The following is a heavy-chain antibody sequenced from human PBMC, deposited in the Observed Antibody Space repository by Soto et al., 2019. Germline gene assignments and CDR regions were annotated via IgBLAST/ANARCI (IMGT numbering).Heavy chain of an antibody. CDR3: ARRIAARFYYYGMDV. CDR1: GGSFSGYY. J-gene: IGHJ6*02. V-gene: IGHV4-34*01. Sequence: SETLSPTCAVYGGSFSGYYWSWIRQPPGKGLEWIGEINHSGSTNYNPSLKSRVTISVDTSKNQFSLKLSSVTAADTAVYYCARRIAARFYYYGMDVWGQGTTVTVSS. CDR2: INHSGST. D-gene: IGHD6-6*01.